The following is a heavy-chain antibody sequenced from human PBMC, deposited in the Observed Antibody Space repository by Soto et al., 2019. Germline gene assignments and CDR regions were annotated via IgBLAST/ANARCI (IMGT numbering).Heavy chain of an antibody. J-gene: IGHJ4*02. D-gene: IGHD6-13*01. V-gene: IGHV3-23*01. CDR3: ARDRERDAWYEDY. CDR2: ISGSDGST. Sequence: EVQLLESGGGLVQPGGSLRLSCVASGFSFSSYAMSWVRQAPGKGLEWVSVISGSDGSTYYADSVKGRITISRDNSKNTLYLQMNRLRAEDTAVYYCARDRERDAWYEDYWGQGTLVTVSS. CDR1: GFSFSSYA.